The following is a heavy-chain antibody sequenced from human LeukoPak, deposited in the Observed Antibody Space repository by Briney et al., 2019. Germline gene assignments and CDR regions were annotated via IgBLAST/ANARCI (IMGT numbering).Heavy chain of an antibody. V-gene: IGHV1-18*01. Sequence: ASVKVSCKASGYTFTSYGISWVRQAPGQGLEWMGWISAYNGNTNYAQNLQGRVTVTTDTSTSTAYMELRNLRSDDTAVYYCARDWDYRVDYWGQGTLVTVSS. D-gene: IGHD3-16*02. CDR3: ARDWDYRVDY. J-gene: IGHJ4*02. CDR2: ISAYNGNT. CDR1: GYTFTSYG.